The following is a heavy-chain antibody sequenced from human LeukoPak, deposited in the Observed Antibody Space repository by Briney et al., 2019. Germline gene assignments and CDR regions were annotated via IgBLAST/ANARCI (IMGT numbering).Heavy chain of an antibody. CDR2: IDPSDSYT. J-gene: IGHJ4*02. V-gene: IGHV5-10-1*01. Sequence: GESLRISCQGSGYSFTSYWISWVRQMPGKGLEWVGRIDPSDSYTNYSPSFQGHVTISADKSISTAYLQWSSLKASDTAMYYCARDDYGDSQFDYWGQGTLVTVSS. CDR1: GYSFTSYW. CDR3: ARDDYGDSQFDY. D-gene: IGHD4-17*01.